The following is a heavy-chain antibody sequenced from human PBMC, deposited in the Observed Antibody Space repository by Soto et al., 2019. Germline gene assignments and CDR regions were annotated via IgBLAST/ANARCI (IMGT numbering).Heavy chain of an antibody. CDR2: IYYSGNA. J-gene: IGHJ4*02. V-gene: IGHV4-39*01. D-gene: IGHD3-10*01. Sequence: PPDTLSLTCTVSGGSISSSSYYWGWIRQPPGKGLECIGSIYYSGNAYYNPSLKRRVTKPVDTAKNQFSLNLSSVTAADTAVYYCARQYYFGSGSYYNWPFDFWGQGTLVTLSS. CDR3: ARQYYFGSGSYYNWPFDF. CDR1: GGSISSSSYY.